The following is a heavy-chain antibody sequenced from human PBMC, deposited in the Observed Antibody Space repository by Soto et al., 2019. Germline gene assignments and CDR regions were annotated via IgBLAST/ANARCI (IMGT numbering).Heavy chain of an antibody. V-gene: IGHV4-30-2*01. Sequence: QLQLQESGSGLVKPSQTLSLTCAVSGGSISSGGYSWSWIRQPPGKGLEWIGYIYHSGSTYYNPTLQSRVTISVDRSKNQSSLKLSSVTAADTAVYYCARAIGWFGELLGGYYFDYWGQGTLVTVSS. CDR1: GGSISSGGYS. J-gene: IGHJ4*02. CDR3: ARAIGWFGELLGGYYFDY. CDR2: IYHSGST. D-gene: IGHD3-10*01.